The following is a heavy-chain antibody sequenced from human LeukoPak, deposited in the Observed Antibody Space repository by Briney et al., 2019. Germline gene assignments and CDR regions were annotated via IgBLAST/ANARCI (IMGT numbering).Heavy chain of an antibody. V-gene: IGHV4-59*08. CDR1: GGSISGYY. CDR2: IYYSGST. Sequence: SETLSLTCTVSGGSISGYYWSWIRQPPGKGLEWIGYIYYSGSTNYNPSLKSRVTISVDTSKNQFSLKLSSVTAADTAVYYCARLNSGWYLSYWGQGTLVTVSS. CDR3: ARLNSGWYLSY. D-gene: IGHD6-19*01. J-gene: IGHJ4*02.